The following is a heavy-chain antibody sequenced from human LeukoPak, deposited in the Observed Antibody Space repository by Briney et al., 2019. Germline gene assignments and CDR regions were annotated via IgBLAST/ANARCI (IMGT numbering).Heavy chain of an antibody. Sequence: PGGTLRLSCEASGITFSFYGMSWVRQAPGKGLEWVSAITGSGGTTYYADSLKGRFTISGDNSKNTLYLQVNGLRADDTAVYYCAKDLGRGYLDPWGQGTLVTVSS. CDR1: GITFSFYG. CDR3: AKDLGRGYLDP. J-gene: IGHJ5*02. CDR2: ITGSGGTT. V-gene: IGHV3-23*01. D-gene: IGHD3-10*01.